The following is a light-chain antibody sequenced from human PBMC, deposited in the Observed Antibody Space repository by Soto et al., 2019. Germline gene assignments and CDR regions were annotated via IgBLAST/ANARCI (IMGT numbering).Light chain of an antibody. CDR3: SSYAGSSRLYV. CDR2: EVN. J-gene: IGLJ1*01. CDR1: SSDVGGYNY. V-gene: IGLV2-8*01. Sequence: QSVLTQPPSASGSPGQSVTISCTVTSSDVGGYNYVSWYQQHPGKAPKLLIYEVNKRPSGVPDRFSGSKSGNTASLTVSGLQAEDEADYYCSSYAGSSRLYVFGIGTKVTVL.